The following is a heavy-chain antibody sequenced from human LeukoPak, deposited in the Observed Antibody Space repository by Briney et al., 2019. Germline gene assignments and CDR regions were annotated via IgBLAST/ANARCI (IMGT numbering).Heavy chain of an antibody. Sequence: PGGSLRLSCAASGFTVSSIYMSWVRQAPGKGLEWVSVIYSGGSTYYADSVKGRFTISRDNSKNTLYLQMNSLRAEDTAVYYCARDSDYGDYYYYGMDVWGQGTMVTVSS. V-gene: IGHV3-53*01. CDR2: IYSGGST. J-gene: IGHJ6*02. CDR1: GFTVSSIY. CDR3: ARDSDYGDYYYYGMDV. D-gene: IGHD4-17*01.